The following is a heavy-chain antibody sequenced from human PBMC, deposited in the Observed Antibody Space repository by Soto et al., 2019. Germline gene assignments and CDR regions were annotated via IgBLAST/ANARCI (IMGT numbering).Heavy chain of an antibody. V-gene: IGHV3-23*01. J-gene: IGHJ4*02. CDR1: GFTFSTYT. Sequence: PGGSLRLSCAASGFTFSTYTMSWVRQAPGKGLEWVSVISGSGGSPSYADSVQGRFTISRDNPKNTLYLQMSSLRVEDTAMYYCAKARCSTTNCYVPDYWGQGTLVTVS. CDR3: AKARCSTTNCYVPDY. D-gene: IGHD2-2*01. CDR2: ISGSGGSP.